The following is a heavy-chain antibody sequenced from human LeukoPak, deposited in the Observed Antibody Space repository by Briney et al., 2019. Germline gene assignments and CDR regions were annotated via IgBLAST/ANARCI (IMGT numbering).Heavy chain of an antibody. CDR1: GFTFSSYE. Sequence: GGSLRLSCAASGFTFSSYEMNWVRQAPGKGLEWVSFIRYDGSNEYYADSVRGRFTISRDNSKNTLYLQMNSLRAEDTAVYYCAKDLSKGLLYRRGMYYFDYWGQGTLVTVSS. CDR3: AKDLSKGLLYRRGMYYFDY. J-gene: IGHJ4*02. D-gene: IGHD3-3*01. V-gene: IGHV3-30*02. CDR2: IRYDGSNE.